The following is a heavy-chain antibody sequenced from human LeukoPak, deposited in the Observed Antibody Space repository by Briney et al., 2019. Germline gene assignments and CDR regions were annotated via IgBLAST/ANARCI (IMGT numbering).Heavy chain of an antibody. Sequence: GASVKVSCKASGYPFAGYFMHWVRQAPGQGLEWMGWINLNSGGTNYVQKFKGRVTMTRDTSITTAYMELSRLRFDDTAVYYCAGPDYWGQGTLVTVSS. CDR2: INLNSGGT. J-gene: IGHJ4*02. V-gene: IGHV1-2*02. CDR3: AGPDY. CDR1: GYPFAGYF.